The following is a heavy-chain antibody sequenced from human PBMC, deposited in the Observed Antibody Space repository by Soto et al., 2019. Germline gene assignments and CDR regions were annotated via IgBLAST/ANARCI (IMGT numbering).Heavy chain of an antibody. CDR3: ASTGFSPDYYDSSVWFDP. CDR1: GGSISSYY. CDR2: IYYSGST. D-gene: IGHD3-22*01. J-gene: IGHJ5*02. Sequence: SETLSLTCTVSGGSISSYYWSWIRQPPGKGLEWIGYIYYSGSTNYNPSLKSRVTISVDTSKNQFSLKLSSVTAADTAVYYCASTGFSPDYYDSSVWFDPWGQGTLVTVSS. V-gene: IGHV4-59*01.